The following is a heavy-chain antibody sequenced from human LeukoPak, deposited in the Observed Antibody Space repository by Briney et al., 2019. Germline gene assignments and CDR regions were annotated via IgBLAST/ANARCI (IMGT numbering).Heavy chain of an antibody. CDR1: GGSISSYY. D-gene: IGHD6-6*01. Sequence: SETLSLTCTVSGGSISSYYWSWIRQPPGKGLEWIGYIYYSGSTNYNPSLKSRVTISVDTSKNQFSLKLSSVTAADTAVYYCARDSSNDYYHYGMDVWGQGTTVTVSS. CDR2: IYYSGST. J-gene: IGHJ6*02. CDR3: ARDSSNDYYHYGMDV. V-gene: IGHV4-59*01.